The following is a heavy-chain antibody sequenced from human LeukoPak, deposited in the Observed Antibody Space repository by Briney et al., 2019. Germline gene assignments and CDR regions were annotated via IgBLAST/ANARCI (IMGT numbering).Heavy chain of an antibody. CDR2: IIPIFGTA. CDR1: GGTFSSYA. Sequence: GASVKVSCKASGGTFSSYAISWVRQAPGQGLEWMGGIIPIFGTANYAQKFQGRVTITTDESTSTAYMELSSLRSEDTAVYYCASSRPDVYCSSTSCSFVYWGQGTLVTVSS. V-gene: IGHV1-69*05. J-gene: IGHJ4*02. D-gene: IGHD2-2*01. CDR3: ASSRPDVYCSSTSCSFVY.